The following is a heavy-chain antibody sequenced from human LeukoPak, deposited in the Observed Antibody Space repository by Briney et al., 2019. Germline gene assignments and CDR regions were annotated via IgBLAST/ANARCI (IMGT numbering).Heavy chain of an antibody. D-gene: IGHD5-24*01. CDR3: ARGYNYANDFDS. Sequence: GGSRRLSCVASGFTFSNYWTHWVRQAPGKGLVWVSRITSDGTATTYADSVKGRFTISRDNAKNTLYLQMNSLRVEDTALYYCARGYNYANDFDSWGQGTLVSVSS. CDR2: ITSDGTAT. V-gene: IGHV3-74*01. CDR1: GFTFSNYW. J-gene: IGHJ4*02.